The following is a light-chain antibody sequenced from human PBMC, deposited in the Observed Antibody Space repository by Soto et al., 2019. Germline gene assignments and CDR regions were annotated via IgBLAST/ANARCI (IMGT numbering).Light chain of an antibody. J-gene: IGKJ1*01. CDR1: QSISTW. CDR3: QKYNSYSCT. V-gene: IGKV1-5*01. CDR2: DAS. Sequence: GDRVTITCRASQSISTWLAWYQQKPGKAPKLLIYDASNLGSGVPSRSSGSGSGTEFTLTISSLQPDDFAIYHCQKYNSYSCTFGHGTKVDIK.